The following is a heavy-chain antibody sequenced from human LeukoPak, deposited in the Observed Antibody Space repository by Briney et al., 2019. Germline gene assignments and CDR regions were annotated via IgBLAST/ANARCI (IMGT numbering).Heavy chain of an antibody. J-gene: IGHJ6*03. CDR2: IYYSGST. CDR1: GESFSSYY. V-gene: IGHV4-39*07. D-gene: IGHD6-13*01. CDR3: ARTTEAHSWRTRYYDYYMDV. Sequence: PSETLSLTCAVYGESFSSYYWGWIRQPPGKGLEWIGSIYYSGSTYYNPSLKSRVTISVDTSKNQFSLKLSSVTAADTAVYYCARTTEAHSWRTRYYDYYMDVWGKGTTVTVSS.